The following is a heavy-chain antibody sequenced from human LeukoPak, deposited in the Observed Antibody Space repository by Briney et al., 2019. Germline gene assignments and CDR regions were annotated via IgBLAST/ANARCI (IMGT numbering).Heavy chain of an antibody. J-gene: IGHJ4*02. CDR2: TYSGGTT. V-gene: IGHV3-53*01. CDR1: GFSVNTNY. CDR3: ARDSEGDGYNSDY. D-gene: IGHD5-24*01. Sequence: GGSLRLSCVVSGFSVNTNYMNWVRQAPGKGLEWVSITYSGGTTYYADSVKGRFTISRDNSKNTLYLRMNSLRAEDTAVYYCARDSEGDGYNSDYWGQGTLVTVSS.